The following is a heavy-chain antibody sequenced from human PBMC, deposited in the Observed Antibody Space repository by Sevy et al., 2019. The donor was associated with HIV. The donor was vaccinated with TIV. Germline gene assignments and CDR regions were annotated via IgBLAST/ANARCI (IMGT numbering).Heavy chain of an antibody. CDR3: GGDRGYCSGGSCYIQQ. D-gene: IGHD2-15*01. Sequence: ASVKVSCRASGYTFTSNGIAWVRQAPGQGLEWMGWINTNNGNANYAQKYQGRVTMTTDTSTSTGYMELRSLRSDDTAMYYCGGDRGYCSGGSCYIQQWGQGTLVTVSS. CDR2: INTNNGNA. CDR1: GYTFTSNG. V-gene: IGHV1-18*01. J-gene: IGHJ1*01.